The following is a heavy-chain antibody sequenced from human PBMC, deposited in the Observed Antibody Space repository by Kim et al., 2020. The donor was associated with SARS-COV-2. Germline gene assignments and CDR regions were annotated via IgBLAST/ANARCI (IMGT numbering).Heavy chain of an antibody. CDR2: FVPEDGET. V-gene: IGHV1-24*01. Sequence: ASVKVSCKVSGYTLSEFSIHWVRQVPGKGLEWMGGFVPEDGETVYAKKFQGRVTMTEDTSTDTAYMDLRSLRSEDTAVYYCKVANTIDFDYWGQGTLVTVSA. CDR3: KVANTIDFDY. D-gene: IGHD5-12*01. J-gene: IGHJ4*02. CDR1: GYTLSEFS.